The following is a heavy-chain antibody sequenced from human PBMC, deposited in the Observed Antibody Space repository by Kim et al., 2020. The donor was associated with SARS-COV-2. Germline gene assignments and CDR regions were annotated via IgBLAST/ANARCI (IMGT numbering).Heavy chain of an antibody. Sequence: GGSLRLSCAASGFNFRNAGMTWVRQAPGKGLDWVARIKSETDGESIEYAATVKCSFTIQRYESKNTLYLQMSSLKTEDTAVYYYTTLSLGYWGQGTLVTVSS. D-gene: IGHD6-13*01. J-gene: IGHJ4*02. CDR1: GFNFRNAG. CDR2: IKSETDGESI. CDR3: TTLSLGY. V-gene: IGHV3-15*01.